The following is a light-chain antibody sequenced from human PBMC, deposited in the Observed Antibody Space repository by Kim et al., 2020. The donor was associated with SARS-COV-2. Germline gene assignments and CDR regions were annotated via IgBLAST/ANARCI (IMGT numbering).Light chain of an antibody. Sequence: SYELTQSPSVSVAPGKTARISCGGNNIGNKAVHWYQQKPGQAPVMVMYYDEVRPSGIPERISGSNSGNTATLTISRVEAGDEADYYCHVWDTDSDLHVFGSGTKVTVL. CDR2: YDE. J-gene: IGLJ1*01. V-gene: IGLV3-21*04. CDR1: NIGNKA. CDR3: HVWDTDSDLHV.